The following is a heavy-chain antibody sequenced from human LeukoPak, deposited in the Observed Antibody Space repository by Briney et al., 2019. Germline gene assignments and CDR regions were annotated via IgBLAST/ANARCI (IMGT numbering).Heavy chain of an antibody. CDR2: ISSEGKTT. D-gene: IGHD6-13*01. CDR3: VKDRWVDH. V-gene: IGHV3-64D*06. CDR1: GFIFGPYA. Sequence: GGSLRLSCSASGFIFGPYAMHWVRQAPGKGLEYVSSISSEGKTTYYADSVKGRFTISRDNSKNTLYLQMSSLRPEDTAVYYCVKDRWVDHWGQGTLATVSS. J-gene: IGHJ4*02.